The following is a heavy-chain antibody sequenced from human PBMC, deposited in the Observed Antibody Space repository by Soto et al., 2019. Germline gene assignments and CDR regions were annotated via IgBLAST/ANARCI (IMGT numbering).Heavy chain of an antibody. D-gene: IGHD3-16*02. CDR2: IIPIFGTA. CDR1: GGTFSSYA. Sequence: GASVKVSCKASGGTFSSYAISWVRQAPGQGLEWMGGIIPIFGTANYAQKFQGRVTITADESTSTAYMELSSLRSEDTAVYYCVVMITLGGVIPGPGYWGQGTLVTVSS. J-gene: IGHJ4*02. V-gene: IGHV1-69*13. CDR3: VVMITLGGVIPGPGY.